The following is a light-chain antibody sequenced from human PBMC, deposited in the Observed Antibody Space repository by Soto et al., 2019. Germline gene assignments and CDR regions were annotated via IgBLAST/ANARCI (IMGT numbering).Light chain of an antibody. J-gene: IGLJ1*01. V-gene: IGLV2-14*01. CDR2: EVS. CDR3: SSYTSSSTFYV. Sequence: QSALTQPASVSGSPGQSITISCTGTSSDVGGYNYVSWYQQHPGKAPKLMIYEVSNRPSGVSNRFSGSKSGNTASLTIPGLQAEDEADYYCSSYTSSSTFYVFGTGTKLTVL. CDR1: SSDVGGYNY.